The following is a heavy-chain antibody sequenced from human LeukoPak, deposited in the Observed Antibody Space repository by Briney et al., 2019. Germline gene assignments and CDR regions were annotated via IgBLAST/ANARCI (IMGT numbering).Heavy chain of an antibody. CDR1: GFTFSSYA. D-gene: IGHD6-13*01. Sequence: GGSLRLSCAASGFTFSSYAMSWVRQAPGKGLEWVSGISGSGGSTYYADSVKGRFTISRDNSKNTLYLQMNSLRVEDTAVYYCAKLIAAAGSTDYWGQGTPVTVSS. J-gene: IGHJ4*02. V-gene: IGHV3-23*01. CDR3: AKLIAAAGSTDY. CDR2: ISGSGGST.